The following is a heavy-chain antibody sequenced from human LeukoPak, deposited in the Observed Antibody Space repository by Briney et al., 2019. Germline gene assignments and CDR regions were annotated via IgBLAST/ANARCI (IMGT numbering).Heavy chain of an antibody. CDR1: GFTFSDYY. V-gene: IGHV3-11*04. CDR2: ISSSGSTV. Sequence: GGSLRLSCAASGFTFSDYYMSWIRQAPGKGLEWVSYISSSGSTVYYADSVKGRFTISRDNAKNSLYLQMNSLRAEDTAVYYCARDIYSNYLDPWGQGTLVTVSS. CDR3: ARDIYSNYLDP. D-gene: IGHD4-11*01. J-gene: IGHJ5*02.